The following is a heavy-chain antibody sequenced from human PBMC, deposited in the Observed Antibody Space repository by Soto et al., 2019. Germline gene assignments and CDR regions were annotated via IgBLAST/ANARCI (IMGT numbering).Heavy chain of an antibody. V-gene: IGHV4-31*03. J-gene: IGHJ4*02. CDR3: ARYGGTTVTTIDY. CDR1: GDSISSGGSY. Sequence: QVQLQESGPGLVKPSQTLSLICTVSGDSISSGGSYWSWIRQHPGEGLEWLGYIYPSGITYYNPSLKRRVTMSVDTSKNQLSLNLTSVTAADTAVYYCARYGGTTVTTIDYWGQGTLVTVSS. CDR2: IYPSGIT. D-gene: IGHD4-17*01.